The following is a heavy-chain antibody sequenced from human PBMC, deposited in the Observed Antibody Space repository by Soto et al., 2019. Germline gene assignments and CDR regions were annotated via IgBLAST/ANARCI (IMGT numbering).Heavy chain of an antibody. CDR1: GFTFSSYG. CDR2: ISYDGSNK. D-gene: IGHD6-6*01. J-gene: IGHJ6*02. Sequence: PGKSQRLSCAASGFTFSSYGMHWVRQAPGKGLEWVAVISYDGSNKYYADSVKGRFTISRDNSKNTLYLQMNSLRAEDTAVYYCAKEGHRNSPIAALFTYYYYGMDVWGQGTTVTVSS. V-gene: IGHV3-30*18. CDR3: AKEGHRNSPIAALFTYYYYGMDV.